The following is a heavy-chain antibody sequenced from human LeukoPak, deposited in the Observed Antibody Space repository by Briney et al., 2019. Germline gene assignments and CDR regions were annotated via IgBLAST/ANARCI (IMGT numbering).Heavy chain of an antibody. J-gene: IGHJ5*02. V-gene: IGHV3-53*01. D-gene: IGHD1-26*01. CDR2: IYSGGST. Sequence: PGGSLRLSCAASGFTVSSNYMSWVRQAPGKGLEWVSIIYSGGSTYYADSVKGRFTISRDNSKNTLFLQMNSLRAEDTAMYYCARSNSATIPGADPRGQGTLVTVSS. CDR3: ARSNSATIPGADP. CDR1: GFTVSSNY.